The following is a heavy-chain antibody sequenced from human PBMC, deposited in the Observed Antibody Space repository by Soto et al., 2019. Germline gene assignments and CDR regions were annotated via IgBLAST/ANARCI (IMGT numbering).Heavy chain of an antibody. CDR3: ARVFLDVVATFDS. J-gene: IGHJ4*02. CDR2: IYWDDEK. CDR1: GFSLRTSGVG. Sequence: QITLKESVPTLVKPTQTLTVTCTFSGFSLRTSGVGVGWIRQSPGQALEWLGVIYWDDEKRYSPSLKSRLTLSKDTAKNQVVLTVANMDPLDTGTYYCARVFLDVVATFDSWGQGTPVSVSS. V-gene: IGHV2-5*02. D-gene: IGHD5-12*01.